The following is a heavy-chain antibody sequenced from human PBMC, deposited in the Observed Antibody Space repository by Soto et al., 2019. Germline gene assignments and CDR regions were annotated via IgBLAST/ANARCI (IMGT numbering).Heavy chain of an antibody. Sequence: GGSLRLSCAASGFTFSSYAMHWVRQAPGKGLEWVAVISYDGSNKYYADSVKGRFTISRDNSKNTLYLQMNSLRAEDTAVYYCARPLTTEFEVDFDYWGQGTLVTVSS. V-gene: IGHV3-30-3*01. CDR1: GFTFSSYA. CDR3: ARPLTTEFEVDFDY. CDR2: ISYDGSNK. J-gene: IGHJ4*02. D-gene: IGHD2-2*01.